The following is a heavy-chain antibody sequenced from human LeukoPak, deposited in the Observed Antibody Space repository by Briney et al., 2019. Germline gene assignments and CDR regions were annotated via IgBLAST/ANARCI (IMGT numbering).Heavy chain of an antibody. Sequence: SATLSLTCTVSGGSIRGYYWSWIRQSAGKGLEWIGRLHTSGNINHNHSLKSRVTMSVDTSKNQLSLKLTSVTAADTAVYYCASTAIGIYYYYYMDVWGKGTTVTVSS. D-gene: IGHD2-21*01. CDR2: LHTSGNI. CDR1: GGSIRGYY. CDR3: ASTAIGIYYYYYMDV. J-gene: IGHJ6*03. V-gene: IGHV4-4*07.